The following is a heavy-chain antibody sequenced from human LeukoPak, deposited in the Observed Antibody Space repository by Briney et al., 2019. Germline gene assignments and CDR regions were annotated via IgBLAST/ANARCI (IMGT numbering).Heavy chain of an antibody. CDR2: ISGSGGST. V-gene: IGHV3-23*01. Sequence: TGGSLRLSCAASGFTLSSYAVSWVRQALGKGLEWVSAISGSGGSTYYADSVKGRFTISRDNSKNTLYLQMNSLRAEDTAVYYCAIGRDYVWGSYRYLGPDYWGQGTLVTVSS. CDR1: GFTLSSYA. D-gene: IGHD3-16*02. J-gene: IGHJ4*02. CDR3: AIGRDYVWGSYRYLGPDY.